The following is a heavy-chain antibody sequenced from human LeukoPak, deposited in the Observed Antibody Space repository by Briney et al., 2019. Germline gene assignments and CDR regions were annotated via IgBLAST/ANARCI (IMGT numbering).Heavy chain of an antibody. CDR2: INTDGTTT. CDR3: AKQHSVIAVAVEP. Sequence: GGSLRLSCAASGFTFSSYWMSWVRQAPGKGLVWVSRINTDGTTTNYADSVEGRFTISRDNAKNTLYLQMNSLRAEDTAVYYCAKQHSVIAVAVEPWGQGTLVTVSS. D-gene: IGHD6-19*01. J-gene: IGHJ5*02. CDR1: GFTFSSYW. V-gene: IGHV3-74*01.